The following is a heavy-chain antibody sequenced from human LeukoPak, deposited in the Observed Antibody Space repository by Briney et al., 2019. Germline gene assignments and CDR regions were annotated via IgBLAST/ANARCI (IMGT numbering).Heavy chain of an antibody. Sequence: SETLSLTCTVSGGSISSYYWSWIRQPPGKGLEWIGYIYYSGSTNYNPSLKSRVTISVDTSKNQFSLKLSSVTAADTAAYYCARSQYYDFWSGYYTPFDYWGQGTLVTVSS. CDR2: IYYSGST. V-gene: IGHV4-59*12. CDR1: GGSISSYY. CDR3: ARSQYYDFWSGYYTPFDY. J-gene: IGHJ4*02. D-gene: IGHD3-3*01.